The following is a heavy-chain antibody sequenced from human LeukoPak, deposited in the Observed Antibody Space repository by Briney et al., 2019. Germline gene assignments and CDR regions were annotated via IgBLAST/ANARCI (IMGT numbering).Heavy chain of an antibody. J-gene: IGHJ4*02. V-gene: IGHV3-48*02. CDR1: GFTFSTYS. Sequence: GGLRLSCAASGFTFSTYSMNWVRQAPGKGLEWVSYISSSSSIIYYAGSVKGRFTISRDNAKNSLYLQMNSLRDEDTAVYYCASLKATVTTPDYWGQGTLVTVSS. CDR3: ASLKATVTTPDY. D-gene: IGHD4-17*01. CDR2: ISSSSSII.